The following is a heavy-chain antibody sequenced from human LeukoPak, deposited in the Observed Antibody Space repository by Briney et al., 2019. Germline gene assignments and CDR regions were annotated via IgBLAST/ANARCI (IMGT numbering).Heavy chain of an antibody. D-gene: IGHD4-23*01. J-gene: IGHJ6*02. CDR3: ARFGLGDYGGNLDYYYYGMDV. CDR1: GGSFSGYY. V-gene: IGHV4-34*01. Sequence: SETLSLTCAVYGGSFSGYYWSWIRQPPGKGLEWIGEFNHSGSTNYNPSLKSRVTISVDTSKNQFSLKLSSVTAADTAVYYCARFGLGDYGGNLDYYYYGMDVWGQGTTVTVSS. CDR2: FNHSGST.